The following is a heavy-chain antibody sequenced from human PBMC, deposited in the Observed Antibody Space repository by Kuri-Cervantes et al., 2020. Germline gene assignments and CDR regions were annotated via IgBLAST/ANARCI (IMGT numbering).Heavy chain of an antibody. D-gene: IGHD6-13*01. Sequence: ASVKVSCKASGYTFTGYYMHWVRQAPGQGLEWMGWINPNSGGTNYAQKFQGWVTMTRDTSISTAYMELSSLRSEDTAVYYCARVTRIAAAGTGLYYYYYYMDVWGKGTTVTVSS. CDR2: INPNSGGT. CDR3: ARVTRIAAAGTGLYYYYYYMDV. J-gene: IGHJ6*03. CDR1: GYTFTGYY. V-gene: IGHV1-2*04.